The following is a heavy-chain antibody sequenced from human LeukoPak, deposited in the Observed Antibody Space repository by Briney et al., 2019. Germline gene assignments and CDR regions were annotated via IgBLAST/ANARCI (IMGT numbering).Heavy chain of an antibody. Sequence: SVKVSCKASGGTFSSYAISWVRQAPGQGLEWMGGIIPIFGTANYAQKFQGRVTITTDESTSTAYMELSSLRSEDTAVYYCARGTTSLHYDAFDIWGQGTMVTVSS. D-gene: IGHD2/OR15-2a*01. CDR1: GGTFSSYA. CDR3: ARGTTSLHYDAFDI. CDR2: IIPIFGTA. V-gene: IGHV1-69*05. J-gene: IGHJ3*02.